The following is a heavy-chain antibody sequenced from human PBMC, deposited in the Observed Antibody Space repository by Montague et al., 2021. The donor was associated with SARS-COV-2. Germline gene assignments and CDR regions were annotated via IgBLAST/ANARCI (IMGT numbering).Heavy chain of an antibody. CDR2: VYYSGST. J-gene: IGHJ4*02. Sequence: SETLSLTCTVSGASISSRSHYWSWVRQPPGKGLEWIGSVYYSGSTYYNPSLKSRVTISVDTSKNQFSLKLSSVTAADTAVYYCARESGSGSYLVYWGQGTLVTVSS. CDR1: GASISSRSHY. V-gene: IGHV4-39*01. D-gene: IGHD3-10*01. CDR3: ARESGSGSYLVY.